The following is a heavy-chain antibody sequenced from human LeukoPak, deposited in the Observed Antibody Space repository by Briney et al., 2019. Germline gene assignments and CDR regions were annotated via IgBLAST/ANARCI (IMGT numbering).Heavy chain of an antibody. D-gene: IGHD6-19*01. Sequence: GESLRISCKGSGYSFTNYWINWVRQMPRKGLEWMGKIDPSDSYTNYSPSFQGHVTISADKSISTAYLQWSSLKASDTAMYYCARSLSSGWPGFGYWGQGALVTVSS. V-gene: IGHV5-10-1*01. CDR2: IDPSDSYT. J-gene: IGHJ4*02. CDR1: GYSFTNYW. CDR3: ARSLSSGWPGFGY.